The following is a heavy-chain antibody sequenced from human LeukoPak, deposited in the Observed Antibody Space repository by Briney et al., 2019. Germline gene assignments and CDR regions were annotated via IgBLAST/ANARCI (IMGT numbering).Heavy chain of an antibody. CDR3: AREGITGSDDAFDI. J-gene: IGHJ3*02. CDR2: TYYSGST. Sequence: SETLSLTCTVSGGSISSHYWSWLRQPPGKGLEWIEYTYYSGSTNYNPSLKSRVTISVDTSKNQFSLKLSSVTAADTAVYYCAREGITGSDDAFDIWGQGTMVTVSS. CDR1: GGSISSHY. D-gene: IGHD1-20*01. V-gene: IGHV4-59*11.